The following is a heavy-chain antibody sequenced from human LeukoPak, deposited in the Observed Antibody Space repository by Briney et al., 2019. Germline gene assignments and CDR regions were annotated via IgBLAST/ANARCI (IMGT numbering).Heavy chain of an antibody. Sequence: PSETLSLTCAVSGGSISSSNWWSWVRQPPGKGLEWIGEINHSGSTKYNPSLKSRVTISVDTSKNQFSLKLSSVTAADTAVYYCARQGYGAATIKYWGQGTLVTVSS. V-gene: IGHV4-4*02. CDR1: GGSISSSNW. CDR2: INHSGST. D-gene: IGHD3-10*01. J-gene: IGHJ4*02. CDR3: ARQGYGAATIKY.